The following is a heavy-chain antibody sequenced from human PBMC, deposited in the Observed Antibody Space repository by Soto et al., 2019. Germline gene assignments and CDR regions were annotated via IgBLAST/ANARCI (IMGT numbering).Heavy chain of an antibody. CDR2: IYYSGST. V-gene: IGHV4-30-4*02. CDR3: ARDRDVVVPAENYGMDV. J-gene: IGHJ6*02. Sequence: SETLSLTCTVSGGSISSGDYYWSWIRQPPGKGLEWIGYIYYSGSTYYNPSLKSRVTISVDTSKNQFSLKLSSVTAADTAVYYCARDRDVVVPAENYGMDVWGQGTTVTVSS. CDR1: GGSISSGDYY. D-gene: IGHD2-2*01.